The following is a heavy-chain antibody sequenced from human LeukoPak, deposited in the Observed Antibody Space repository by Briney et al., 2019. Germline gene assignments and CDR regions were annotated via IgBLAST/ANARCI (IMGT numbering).Heavy chain of an antibody. Sequence: GGSLRLSCAASGFTFSSYSMNWVRQAPGKGLEWVSSISSSVSHIYYAASVKGRFTISRDNAKNSLYLQMNSLRTEDTALYYCAKGPHDSSGYHLDYWGQGTLVTVSS. V-gene: IGHV3-21*04. D-gene: IGHD3-22*01. CDR1: GFTFSSYS. CDR2: ISSSVSHI. CDR3: AKGPHDSSGYHLDY. J-gene: IGHJ4*02.